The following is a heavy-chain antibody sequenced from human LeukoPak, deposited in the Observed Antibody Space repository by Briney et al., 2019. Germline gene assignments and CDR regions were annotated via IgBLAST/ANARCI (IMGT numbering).Heavy chain of an antibody. J-gene: IGHJ6*03. Sequence: SETLSLTCTVSGGSISSYYWSWIRQPPGKGLEWIGYIYHSGSTYYNPSLKSRVTISVDRSKNQFSLKLSSVTAADTAVYYCATGSSSSYYYYMDVWGKGTTVTVSS. CDR2: IYHSGST. CDR3: ATGSSSSYYYYMDV. V-gene: IGHV4-59*12. CDR1: GGSISSYY. D-gene: IGHD6-6*01.